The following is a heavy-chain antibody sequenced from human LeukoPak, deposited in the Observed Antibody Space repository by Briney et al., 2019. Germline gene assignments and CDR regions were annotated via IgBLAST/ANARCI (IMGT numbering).Heavy chain of an antibody. CDR1: GYTFTSYY. CDR3: ARSGGYYYDSSGYYRNYDAFDI. Sequence: GASVKVSCKASGYTFTSYYMHWVRQAPGQGLEWMGIINPSGGSTSYAQKFQGRVTMTRDMSTSTVYMELSSLRSEDTAVYYCARSGGYYYDSSGYYRNYDAFDIWGQGTMVTVSS. CDR2: INPSGGST. V-gene: IGHV1-46*01. D-gene: IGHD3-22*01. J-gene: IGHJ3*02.